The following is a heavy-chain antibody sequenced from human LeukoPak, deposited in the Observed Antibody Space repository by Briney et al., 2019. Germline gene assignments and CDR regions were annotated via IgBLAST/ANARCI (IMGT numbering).Heavy chain of an antibody. V-gene: IGHV3-30*02. CDR2: IRYDGSNK. D-gene: IGHD3-10*01. J-gene: IGHJ4*02. CDR1: GFTFSSYG. CDR3: AKDKEYASGSYPIEC. Sequence: QAGGSLRLSCAASGFTFSSYGMHWVRQAPGKGLEWVAFIRYDGSNKYYADSVKGRFTISRDSAKNALYLQMNSLRAEDTAVYYCAKDKEYASGSYPIECWGQGTLVTVSS.